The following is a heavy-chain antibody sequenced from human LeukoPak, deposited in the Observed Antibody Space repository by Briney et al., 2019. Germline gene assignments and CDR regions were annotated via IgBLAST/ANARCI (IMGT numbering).Heavy chain of an antibody. V-gene: IGHV3-23*01. J-gene: IGHJ6*03. CDR2: ISGSGGST. CDR3: AREAAYCGGDCYAPHYYYYYYMDV. CDR1: GFTFSSYA. D-gene: IGHD2-21*02. Sequence: GGSLRLSCAASGFTFSSYAMSWVRQAPGKGLEWVSAISGSGGSTYYADSVKGRFTISRDNSKNTLYLQMNSLRAEDTAVYYCAREAAYCGGDCYAPHYYYYYYMDVWGKGTTVTVSS.